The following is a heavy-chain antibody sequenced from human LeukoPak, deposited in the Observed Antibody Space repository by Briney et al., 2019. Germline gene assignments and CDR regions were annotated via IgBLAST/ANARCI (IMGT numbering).Heavy chain of an antibody. CDR3: ARGYSSSWYAYYYYMDV. J-gene: IGHJ6*03. CDR1: GYTFTGYY. Sequence: ASVKVSCKASGYTFTGYYMHWVRQAPGQGLEWMGWINPNSGGTNYAQKFQGRVTMTRDTSISTAYMELSGLRSDDTAVYYCARGYSSSWYAYYYYMDVWGKGTTVTISS. V-gene: IGHV1-2*02. CDR2: INPNSGGT. D-gene: IGHD6-13*01.